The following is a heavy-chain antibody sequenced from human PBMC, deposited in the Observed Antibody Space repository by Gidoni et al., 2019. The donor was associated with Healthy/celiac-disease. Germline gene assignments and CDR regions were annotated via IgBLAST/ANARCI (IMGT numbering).Heavy chain of an antibody. CDR2: INPNSGGT. CDR3: ARGGYYDSSGYQWLFDP. CDR1: GYTFTGYY. V-gene: IGHV1-2*02. D-gene: IGHD3-22*01. J-gene: IGHJ5*02. Sequence: QVQLVQSGAEVKKPGAAVKVACKASGYTFTGYYMHWVRQAPGQGLEWMGWINPNSGGTNYAQKFQGRVTMTRDTSISTAYMELSRLGSDDTAVYYCARGGYYDSSGYQWLFDPWGQGTLVTVSS.